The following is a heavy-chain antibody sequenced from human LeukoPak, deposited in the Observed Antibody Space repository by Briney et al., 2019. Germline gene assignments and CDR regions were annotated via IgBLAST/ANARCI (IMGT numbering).Heavy chain of an antibody. J-gene: IGHJ4*02. CDR1: GFTFIRYA. CDR3: AKRPIVAASGPYFFDY. V-gene: IGHV3-23*01. CDR2: VSGNGGAT. D-gene: IGHD2-15*01. Sequence: GGSLRLSCAASGFTFIRYAMNWVRQAPGKRVEWVSVVSGNGGATYYADSVKGRFTVSRDNAKNTLYLQMDSLTAEDTAVYYCAKRPIVAASGPYFFDYWGQGTLVAVSS.